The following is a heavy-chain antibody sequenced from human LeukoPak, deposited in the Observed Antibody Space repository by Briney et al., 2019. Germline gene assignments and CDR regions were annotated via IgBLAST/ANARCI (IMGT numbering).Heavy chain of an antibody. Sequence: NSSETLSLTCTVSGGSISSSGHYWGWIRQPPGKGLEWIGSIYYSGSTYYNPSLKSRVTISVDTSRNQFSLRLSSVTAADTAVYYCAGRVGTRRGNFDYWGQGTLVTVSS. CDR2: IYYSGST. CDR1: GGSISSSGHY. J-gene: IGHJ4*02. V-gene: IGHV4-39*01. CDR3: AGRVGTRRGNFDY. D-gene: IGHD1-26*01.